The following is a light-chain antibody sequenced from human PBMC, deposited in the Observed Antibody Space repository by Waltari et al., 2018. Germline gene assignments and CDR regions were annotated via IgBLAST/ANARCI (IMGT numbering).Light chain of an antibody. CDR2: SNN. V-gene: IGLV1-47*02. CDR1: SSNIGSNY. CDR3: AAWDDSLSGLYV. J-gene: IGLJ1*01. Sequence: QSVLTQPPSASGTPGQRVTIPCSGRSSNIGSNYVYWYQQLPGPAPKLLIYSNNQRPSGVPDRFSGSKSGTSASLAISGLRSEDEADYYCAAWDDSLSGLYVFGTGTKVTVL.